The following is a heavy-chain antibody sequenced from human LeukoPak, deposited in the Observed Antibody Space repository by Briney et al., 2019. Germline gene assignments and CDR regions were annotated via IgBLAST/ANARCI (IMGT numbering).Heavy chain of an antibody. CDR2: ISFDGNNK. Sequence: GGSLRLSCVASGFSSYSYDMHWVRQAPGKGLEWVAFISFDGNNKYYADSVKGRFTISRDNSKNTLYLQMNSLRAEDTAVYYCARVPVVSGAFDIWGQGTMVTVSS. CDR1: GFSSYSYD. CDR3: ARVPVVSGAFDI. D-gene: IGHD3-22*01. V-gene: IGHV3-30-3*01. J-gene: IGHJ3*02.